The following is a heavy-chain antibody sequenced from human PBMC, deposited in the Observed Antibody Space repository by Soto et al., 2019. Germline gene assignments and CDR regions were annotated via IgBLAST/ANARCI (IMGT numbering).Heavy chain of an antibody. CDR1: GFTFSSYA. J-gene: IGHJ6*02. D-gene: IGHD6-6*01. Sequence: GGSLRLSCAASGFTFSSYAMHWVRQAPGKGLEWVAVISYDGSNKYYADSVKGRFTISRDNSKNTLYLQMNSLRAEDTAVYYCARGDGPGGIAARPAPYYGMDVWGQGTTVTVSS. V-gene: IGHV3-30-3*01. CDR2: ISYDGSNK. CDR3: ARGDGPGGIAARPAPYYGMDV.